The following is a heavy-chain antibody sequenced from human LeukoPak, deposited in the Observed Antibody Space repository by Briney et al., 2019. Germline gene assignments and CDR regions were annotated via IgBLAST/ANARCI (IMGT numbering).Heavy chain of an antibody. CDR1: GFTFSSYA. CDR3: ARDSCSSTSCHLFDY. Sequence: GGSLRLSCAASGFTFSSYAMSWVRQAPGKGLEWVSAINGSGGSTYYADSVKGRFTISRDNSKNTLYLQMNSLRAEDTAVYYCARDSCSSTSCHLFDYWGQGTLVTVSS. J-gene: IGHJ4*02. V-gene: IGHV3-23*01. D-gene: IGHD2-2*01. CDR2: INGSGGST.